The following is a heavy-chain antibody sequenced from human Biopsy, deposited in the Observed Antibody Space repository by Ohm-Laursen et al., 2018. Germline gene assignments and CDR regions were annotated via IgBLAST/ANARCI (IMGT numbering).Heavy chain of an antibody. D-gene: IGHD5-24*01. CDR3: ARGGNGYNYVTPGTWFDP. CDR1: GGSISSYY. V-gene: IGHV4-59*01. Sequence: GTLSLTCNASGGSISSYYWSWIRQSPGKGLEWIGFIFYSGSTYYNPSLKSRTTISVDSSKNQFSLRLRSVTAADTAVYYCARGGNGYNYVTPGTWFDPWGRGTPVTVSS. J-gene: IGHJ5*02. CDR2: IFYSGST.